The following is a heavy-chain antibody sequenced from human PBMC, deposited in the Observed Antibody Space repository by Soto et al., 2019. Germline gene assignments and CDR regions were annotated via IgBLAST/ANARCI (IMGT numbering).Heavy chain of an antibody. Sequence: ASVKVSCKASGYTLTSYDINWVRQATGQGLEWMGWMNPNSGNTGYAQKFQGRVTMTRNTSISTAYVELSSLRSEDTAVYYCARAPRNWNALRKYWFEPLGKGTLV. D-gene: IGHD1-20*01. CDR3: ARAPRNWNALRKYWFEP. V-gene: IGHV1-8*01. J-gene: IGHJ5*02. CDR1: GYTLTSYD. CDR2: MNPNSGNT.